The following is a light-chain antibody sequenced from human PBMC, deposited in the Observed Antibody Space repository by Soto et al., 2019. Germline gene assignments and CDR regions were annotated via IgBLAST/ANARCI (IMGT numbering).Light chain of an antibody. J-gene: IGLJ1*01. CDR2: EDN. V-gene: IGLV1-51*02. Sequence: QSVLTQPPSVSAAPGRKATISCSGTSSNIGNNYVSWYQHFPGTAPKLLIYEDNKRPSEIPARFSGSKSGTSATLGITGLQTADEADYYCGTWDNSLSIYVFATGTKVT. CDR1: SSNIGNNY. CDR3: GTWDNSLSIYV.